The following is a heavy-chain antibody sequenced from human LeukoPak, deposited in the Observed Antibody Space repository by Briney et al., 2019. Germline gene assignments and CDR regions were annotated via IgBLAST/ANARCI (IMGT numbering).Heavy chain of an antibody. Sequence: GGSLRLSCVASGFPFSSYWMTWVRQAPGKGLEWVANIKQDGSKKSYVDSVKRRFTISRDNAKNSLYLQMNSLRAEDTAIYYCTRVGYIDEGIDYWGQGTLVTVSS. J-gene: IGHJ4*02. CDR3: TRVGYIDEGIDY. D-gene: IGHD5-24*01. CDR2: IKQDGSKK. V-gene: IGHV3-7*04. CDR1: GFPFSSYW.